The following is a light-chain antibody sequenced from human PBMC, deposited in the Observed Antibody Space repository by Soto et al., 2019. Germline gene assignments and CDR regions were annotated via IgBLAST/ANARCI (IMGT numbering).Light chain of an antibody. CDR2: DVS. V-gene: IGLV2-14*01. J-gene: IGLJ1*01. CDR1: SSDIGRYNY. Sequence: QSALIQPASVSGSPGQSITISCIGTSSDIGRYNYVSWYQQYPGKAPKFIIYDVSNRPSGVSNRFSGSKSGNTASLTISGLQAEDEADYYCSSYISSSTYVFGTGTKVTVL. CDR3: SSYISSSTYV.